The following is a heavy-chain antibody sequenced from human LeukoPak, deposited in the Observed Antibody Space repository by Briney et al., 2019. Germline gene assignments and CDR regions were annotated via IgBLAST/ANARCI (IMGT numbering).Heavy chain of an antibody. CDR2: ISGSGGST. D-gene: IGHD3-22*01. CDR1: GFTFSSYA. Sequence: GGSLRLSRAASGFTFSSYAMSWVRQAPGKGLEWVSAISGSGGSTYYADSVKGRFTISRDNSKNTLYLQMNSLRAEDTAVYYCAKAGGDYYDSSGLLYDYWGQGTLVTVSS. V-gene: IGHV3-23*01. J-gene: IGHJ4*02. CDR3: AKAGGDYYDSSGLLYDY.